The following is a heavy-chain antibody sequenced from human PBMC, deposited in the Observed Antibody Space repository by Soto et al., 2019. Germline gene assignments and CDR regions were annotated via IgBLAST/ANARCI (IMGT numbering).Heavy chain of an antibody. D-gene: IGHD6-13*01. CDR2: GSGSGGST. Sequence: EVQLLESGGGLVQPGGSLRLSCAASGFTFSNYAVTWVRQAPGKGLERVSTGSGSGGSTYYADSVKGRFTISRDNSKNTLYLKMNSLKAEDTAVYYCAKDQGSSWYEIDYWGQGTLVTVSS. CDR1: GFTFSNYA. CDR3: AKDQGSSWYEIDY. V-gene: IGHV3-23*01. J-gene: IGHJ4*02.